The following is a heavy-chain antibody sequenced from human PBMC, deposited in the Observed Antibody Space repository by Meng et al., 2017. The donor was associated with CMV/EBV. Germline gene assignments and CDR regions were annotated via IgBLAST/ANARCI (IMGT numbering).Heavy chain of an antibody. CDR2: IYPGDSDT. D-gene: IGHD6-19*01. Sequence: GSGYRFTRYWFGGVRQMPGKGLDWMGIIYPGDSDTRYSPSFQGQVTISADKSISTAYLQWRSLKASDTAMYYCARLGGFSGWFRADYWGQGTLVTVSS. V-gene: IGHV5-51*01. CDR3: ARLGGFSGWFRADY. CDR1: GYRFTRYW. J-gene: IGHJ4*02.